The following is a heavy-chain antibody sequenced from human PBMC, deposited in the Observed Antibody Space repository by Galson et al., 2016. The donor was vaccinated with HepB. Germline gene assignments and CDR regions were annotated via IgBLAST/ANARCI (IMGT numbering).Heavy chain of an antibody. J-gene: IGHJ3*02. V-gene: IGHV3-64D*06. Sequence: SCAASGFTFSSYAIHWVRQAPGKGLEYLSEITGNGGITYYADSVKGRFTISRDNYRNTLYLQMSSLTTEETAVYYCVKDQGGTWGAFDIWGQGTLVTVSS. CDR3: VKDQGGTWGAFDI. D-gene: IGHD3-16*01. CDR1: GFTFSSYA. CDR2: ITGNGGIT.